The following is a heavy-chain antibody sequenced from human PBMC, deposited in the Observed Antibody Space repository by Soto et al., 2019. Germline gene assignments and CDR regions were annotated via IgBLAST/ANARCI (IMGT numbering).Heavy chain of an antibody. Sequence: GGSLRLSCAASGFTFSSSPISWVRQVPGKGLEWISAIRNDGGSMYYVDAVKGRFTISRDNSKSTSTLRMKNLRVEDTATYYCGRDRYTMSVFRSAFPSDWGKGPQVTVSS. V-gene: IGHV3-23*01. CDR2: IRNDGGSM. J-gene: IGHJ4*02. D-gene: IGHD3-3*01. CDR3: GRDRYTMSVFRSAFPSD. CDR1: GFTFSSSP.